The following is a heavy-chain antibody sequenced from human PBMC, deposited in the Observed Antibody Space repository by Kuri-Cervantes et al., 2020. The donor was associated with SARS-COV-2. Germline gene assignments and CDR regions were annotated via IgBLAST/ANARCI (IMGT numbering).Heavy chain of an antibody. Sequence: GESLKISCAASGFTFSSYAMSWVRQAPGKGLEWVSAISGSGGSTYYADSVKGRFTISRDNSKNTLYLQMSSLRAEDTAVYYCARDKAADYDFWSGYRYGMDVWGQGTTVTVSS. V-gene: IGHV3-23*01. J-gene: IGHJ6*02. D-gene: IGHD3-3*01. CDR2: ISGSGGST. CDR3: ARDKAADYDFWSGYRYGMDV. CDR1: GFTFSSYA.